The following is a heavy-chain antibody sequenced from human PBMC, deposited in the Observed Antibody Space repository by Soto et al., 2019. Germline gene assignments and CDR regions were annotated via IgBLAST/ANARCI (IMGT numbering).Heavy chain of an antibody. V-gene: IGHV4-34*01. CDR1: GGSFSGYY. CDR2: INHSGST. CDR3: ARNHPTSYYYGSGSYPNWFDP. Sequence: SETLSLTCAVYGGSFSGYYWSWIRQPPGKGLEWIGEINHSGSTNYDPSLKSRVTISVDTSKNQFSLKLSSVTAADTAVYYCARNHPTSYYYGSGSYPNWFDPWGQGTLVTVSS. J-gene: IGHJ5*02. D-gene: IGHD3-10*01.